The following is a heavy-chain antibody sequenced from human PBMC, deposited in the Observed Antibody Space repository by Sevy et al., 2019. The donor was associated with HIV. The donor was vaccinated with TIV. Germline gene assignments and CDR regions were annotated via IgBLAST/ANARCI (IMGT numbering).Heavy chain of an antibody. J-gene: IGHJ4*02. CDR1: GFTFSSYW. Sequence: GGSLRLSCAASGFTFSSYWMSWVRQAPGKGLEWVANIKQDGSEKYYVDSVKGRFTISRDNAKNSLYLQMNSLRAEDTAVYYCARKAPYYYDSSCCLDYWGQGTLVTVSS. D-gene: IGHD3-22*01. V-gene: IGHV3-7*01. CDR3: ARKAPYYYDSSCCLDY. CDR2: IKQDGSEK.